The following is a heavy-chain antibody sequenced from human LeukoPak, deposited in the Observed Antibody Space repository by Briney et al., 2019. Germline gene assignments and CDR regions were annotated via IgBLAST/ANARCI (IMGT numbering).Heavy chain of an antibody. J-gene: IGHJ2*01. CDR2: IYTSGST. CDR1: GGSISSYY. D-gene: IGHD2-2*01. V-gene: IGHV4-4*07. Sequence: SETLSLTCTASGGSISSYYWSWIRQPAGKGLEWIGRIYTSGSTNYNPSLKSRVTISVDKSKNRFSLKLSSVTAADTAVYYCARVKYQLLFGWYFDLWGRGTLVTVSS. CDR3: ARVKYQLLFGWYFDL.